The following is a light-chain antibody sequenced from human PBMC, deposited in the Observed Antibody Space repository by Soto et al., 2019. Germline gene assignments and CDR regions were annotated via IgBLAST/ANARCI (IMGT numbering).Light chain of an antibody. J-gene: IGKJ2*01. CDR3: QQYGNSPYT. CDR1: QSVSINS. V-gene: IGKV3-20*01. Sequence: EIVLTQSPGTLSLSPGDRATLSCRASQSVSINSLAWYQQQPGQAPRLLIYGASSRAAGIPDRFKSSGSGTDFTLAISRLEPEDVAVYYCQQYGNSPYTFGQGTNLEIK. CDR2: GAS.